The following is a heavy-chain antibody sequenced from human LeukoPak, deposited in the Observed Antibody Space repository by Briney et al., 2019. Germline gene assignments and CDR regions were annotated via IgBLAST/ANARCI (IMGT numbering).Heavy chain of an antibody. J-gene: IGHJ4*02. V-gene: IGHV1-46*01. CDR3: ARDSYDFPFAD. D-gene: IGHD3-3*01. CDR1: GYTFTSYY. Sequence: ASVKVSCKASGYTFTSYYMHWVRQAPGQGLEWMGIINSSGGSTSYAQKFQGRVTMTRDTSTSTVYMELSSLRSEDTAVYYCARDSYDFPFADWGQGTLVTVSS. CDR2: INSSGGST.